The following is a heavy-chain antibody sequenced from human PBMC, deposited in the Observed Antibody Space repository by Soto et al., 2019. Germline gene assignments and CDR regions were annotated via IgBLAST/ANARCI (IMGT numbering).Heavy chain of an antibody. CDR3: VREGFEY. J-gene: IGHJ4*02. Sequence: GASVKVSCKASGYTFTSHDISWVRQTTGQGLEWMGYMNPNTGTTGYAQKFQGRITMTMDTSIRTVYMELSSLTSEDTALYYCVREGFEYWGQGTQVTVSS. V-gene: IGHV1-8*01. CDR1: GYTFTSHD. CDR2: MNPNTGTT.